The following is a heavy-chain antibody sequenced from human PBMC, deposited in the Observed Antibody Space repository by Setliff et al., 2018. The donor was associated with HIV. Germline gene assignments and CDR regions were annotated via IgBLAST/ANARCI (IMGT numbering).Heavy chain of an antibody. V-gene: IGHV4-38-2*02. J-gene: IGHJ3*01. CDR3: ARLTNWGGAFDL. D-gene: IGHD7-27*01. CDR2: IYHSGST. CDR1: GYSISSGYY. Sequence: SETLSLTCTVSGYSISSGYYWGWIRQPPGKGLEWIGSIYHSGSTYYNPSLKSRVTISVDTSKNQFSLKLSSVTAADTAVYYCARLTNWGGAFDLWGQGTMVTVSS.